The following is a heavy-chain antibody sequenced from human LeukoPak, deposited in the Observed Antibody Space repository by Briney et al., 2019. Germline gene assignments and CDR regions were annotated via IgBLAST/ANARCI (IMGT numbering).Heavy chain of an antibody. CDR3: ARRIWADWYFDL. Sequence: SETLSLTCSVSGGSISSYYWSWIRQPPGKGLEWIGYLYYSGSTNSNPSLKSRVTMSVDTSKNQLSLKLRSVTAADTAVYYCARRIWADWYFDLWGRGTLVTVSS. V-gene: IGHV4-59*08. D-gene: IGHD6-19*01. CDR2: LYYSGST. J-gene: IGHJ2*01. CDR1: GGSISSYY.